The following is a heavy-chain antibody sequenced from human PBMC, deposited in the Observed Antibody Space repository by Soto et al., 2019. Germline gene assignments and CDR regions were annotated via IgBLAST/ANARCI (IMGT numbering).Heavy chain of an antibody. D-gene: IGHD6-13*01. Sequence: QVQLVQSGAEVKKPGASVKVSCKASGYTFTSYGISWVRQAPGQGLEWMGWISAYNGNTNYAQKLQGRVTMTTDTTTSTAYMELRSLRSDDTAVYYCARASRGLQQLASKGDYWGQGTLVTVSS. CDR2: ISAYNGNT. CDR1: GYTFTSYG. V-gene: IGHV1-18*01. CDR3: ARASRGLQQLASKGDY. J-gene: IGHJ4*02.